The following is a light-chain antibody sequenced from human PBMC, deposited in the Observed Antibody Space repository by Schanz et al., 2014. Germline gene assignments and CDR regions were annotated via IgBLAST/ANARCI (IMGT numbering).Light chain of an antibody. CDR1: SSDVGGYNF. V-gene: IGLV2-8*01. J-gene: IGLJ3*02. CDR3: SSYAGSNNLGV. CDR2: EVS. Sequence: QSALTQPPSASGSPGQSVTISCTGTSSDVGGYNFVSWYQQHPGKAPKLMIYEVSKRPSGVSNRFSGSKSAYTASLTISGLQAEDEADYYCSSYAGSNNLGVFGGGTKVTVL.